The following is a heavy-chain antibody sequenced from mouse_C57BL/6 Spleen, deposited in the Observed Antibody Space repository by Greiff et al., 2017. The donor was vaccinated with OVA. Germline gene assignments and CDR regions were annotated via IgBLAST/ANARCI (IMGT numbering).Heavy chain of an antibody. V-gene: IGHV5-9*01. CDR2: ISGGGGNT. CDR1: GFTFSSYT. J-gene: IGHJ2*01. Sequence: DVQLVESGGGLVKPGGSLKLSCAASGFTFSSYTMSWVRQTPEKRLEWVATISGGGGNTYYPDSVKGRFTISRDNAKNTLYLQMSSLRSEDTALYYCARQDDYDGGFDYWGQGTTLTVSS. CDR3: ARQDDYDGGFDY. D-gene: IGHD2-4*01.